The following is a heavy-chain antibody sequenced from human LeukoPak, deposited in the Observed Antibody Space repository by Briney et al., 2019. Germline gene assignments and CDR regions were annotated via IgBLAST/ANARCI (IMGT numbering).Heavy chain of an antibody. D-gene: IGHD6-19*01. CDR1: GYTFTGYY. J-gene: IGHJ4*02. CDR2: INPNSGGT. CDR3: ARSVVAGSGNFDY. V-gene: IGHV1-2*02. Sequence: GASVKVSCKASGYTFTGYYMHWVRQAPGQGLEWMGWINPNSGGTKTAQTFQGRVTMTRDTSISTAYMELSRLRSDDTAEYFCARSVVAGSGNFDYWGQGTLVTVSS.